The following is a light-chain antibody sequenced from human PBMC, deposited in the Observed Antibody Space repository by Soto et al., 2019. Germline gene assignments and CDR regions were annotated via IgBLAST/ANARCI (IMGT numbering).Light chain of an antibody. J-gene: IGLJ2*01. V-gene: IGLV1-51*01. CDR1: SSNIETNP. CDR2: NDD. Sequence: QSVWAQPPSVSAAPGQKVTMSCSGASSNIETNPVSWYRHLPGTVPKLLIHNDDKRPSGVPDRFSGSKSGTSATLGITGLQTGDEADYYCGTWDASLSAGVFGGGTKLTVL. CDR3: GTWDASLSAGV.